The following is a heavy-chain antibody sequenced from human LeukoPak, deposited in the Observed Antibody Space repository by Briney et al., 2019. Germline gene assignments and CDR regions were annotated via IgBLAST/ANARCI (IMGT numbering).Heavy chain of an antibody. V-gene: IGHV1-8*01. J-gene: IGHJ3*02. CDR1: GYTFTSYD. CDR2: MNPNSGNT. Sequence: ASVKVSCKASGYTFTSYDINWVRQATGQGLEWMGWMNPNSGNTGYAQKFQGRVTMTRNTPISTAYMELSSLRSEDTAVYYCARVWLGYSYGTDAFDIWGQGTMVTVSS. CDR3: ARVWLGYSYGTDAFDI. D-gene: IGHD5-18*01.